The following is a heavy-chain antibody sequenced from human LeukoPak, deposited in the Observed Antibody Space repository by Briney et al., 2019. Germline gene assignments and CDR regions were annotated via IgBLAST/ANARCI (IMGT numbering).Heavy chain of an antibody. V-gene: IGHV4-59*08. CDR1: GXSISSYY. Sequence: SETLSLTCTVSGXSISSYYWSWIRQPPGKGLEWIGYIYYSGSTNYNPSLKSRVTISVDTSKNQFSLKLSSVTAADTAVYYCARRRDSYGYYFDYWGQGTLVTVSS. CDR2: IYYSGST. D-gene: IGHD5-18*01. CDR3: ARRRDSYGYYFDY. J-gene: IGHJ4*02.